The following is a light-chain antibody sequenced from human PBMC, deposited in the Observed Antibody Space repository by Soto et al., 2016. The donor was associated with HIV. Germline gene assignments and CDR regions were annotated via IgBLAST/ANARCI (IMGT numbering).Light chain of an antibody. V-gene: IGKV1-17*03. CDR3: LQHNSYPPT. J-gene: IGKJ1*01. CDR1: QGIYSW. Sequence: DIQMTQSPSSVSAAVGDRVTITCRASQGIYSWLAWFQQKPGKAPKLLIYAASSLPSGVPSRFSGSGSGTEFTLTISSLQPEDFGTYYCLQHNSYPPTFGQGTKVGNQ. CDR2: AAS.